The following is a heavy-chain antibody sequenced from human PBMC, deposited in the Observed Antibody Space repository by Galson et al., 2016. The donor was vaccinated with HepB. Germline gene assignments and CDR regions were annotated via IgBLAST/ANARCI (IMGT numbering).Heavy chain of an antibody. D-gene: IGHD5/OR15-5a*01. CDR2: INWNSGYR. V-gene: IGHV3-9*01. Sequence: SLRLSCAASGFTFQSFAMHWVRQAPGKGLEWVSGINWNSGYRDYAASVKGRFTISRDNAKNSLYLEMNSLRPDDSAFYYCAKDLGRSVGTIAFWGQGTPVTVSS. J-gene: IGHJ4*02. CDR3: AKDLGRSVGTIAF. CDR1: GFTFQSFA.